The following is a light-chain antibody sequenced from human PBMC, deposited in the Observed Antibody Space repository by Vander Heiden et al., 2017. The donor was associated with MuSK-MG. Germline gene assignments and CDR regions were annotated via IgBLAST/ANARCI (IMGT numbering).Light chain of an antibody. CDR2: EDS. V-gene: IGLV2-14*01. J-gene: IGLJ2*01. Sequence: QSALTQPASVSGSPGQSITISCTGTTSDIGASTYVSWYQHHPGKAPKLLIYEDSNRPSGISNRFSGSKSGNTASVTISGLQAEDEADYYCSSYTDSTNFVLFGGGTKLTVL. CDR3: SSYTDSTNFVL. CDR1: TSDIGASTY.